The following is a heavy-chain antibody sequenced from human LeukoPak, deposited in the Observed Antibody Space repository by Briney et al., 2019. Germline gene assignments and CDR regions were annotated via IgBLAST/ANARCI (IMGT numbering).Heavy chain of an antibody. Sequence: PGRSLRLSCAASGSTFSTDAMHWVRQAPGKGLEWVAVISDDGSKVYYADSVKGRFTISRDNAKNSLYLQMNSLRAEDTAVYYCARDPGYCSSTSCYVMGYYYYYYMDVWGKGTTVTVSS. CDR3: ARDPGYCSSTSCYVMGYYYYYYMDV. D-gene: IGHD2-2*01. CDR1: GSTFSTDA. J-gene: IGHJ6*03. V-gene: IGHV3-30*04. CDR2: ISDDGSKV.